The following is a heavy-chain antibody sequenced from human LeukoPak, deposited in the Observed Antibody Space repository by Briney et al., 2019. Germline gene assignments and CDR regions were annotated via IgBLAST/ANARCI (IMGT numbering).Heavy chain of an antibody. D-gene: IGHD5-12*01. J-gene: IGHJ4*02. CDR1: GFTFSSYW. V-gene: IGHV3-7*03. CDR2: MKQDGSEK. CDR3: AKWRAYDSSYYFDY. Sequence: GGSLRLSCAASGFTFSSYWMSWVRQAPGKGLEWVANMKQDGSEKYYVDSVKGRFTISRDNSKNTLYLQMNSLRAEDTAVYYCAKWRAYDSSYYFDYWGQGTLVTVSS.